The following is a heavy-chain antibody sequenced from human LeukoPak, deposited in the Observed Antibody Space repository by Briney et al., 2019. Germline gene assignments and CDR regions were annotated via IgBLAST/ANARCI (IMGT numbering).Heavy chain of an antibody. CDR1: GFTFSSYA. Sequence: GGSLRLSCAASGFTFSSYAMHWVRQAPGKGLEYVSAISSNGGSTYYANSVKGRFTISRDNAKSSLYLQMNSLRAEDTAVYYCARERGDPMGRGVIIKHKYYYYMDVWGKGTTVTVSS. CDR2: ISSNGGST. V-gene: IGHV3-64*01. D-gene: IGHD3-10*01. CDR3: ARERGDPMGRGVIIKHKYYYYMDV. J-gene: IGHJ6*03.